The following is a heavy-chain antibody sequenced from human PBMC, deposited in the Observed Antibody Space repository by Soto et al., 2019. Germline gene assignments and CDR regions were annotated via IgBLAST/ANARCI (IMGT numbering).Heavy chain of an antibody. CDR2: ISSSSSYI. Sequence: GGSLRLSCAASGFTFSSYSMNWVRQAPGKGLEWVSSISSSSSYIYYADSVKGRFTTSRDNAKNSLYLQMNSLRAEDTAVYYCARDTRYCSSTSCSHFDYWGQGTLVTVSS. CDR1: GFTFSSYS. J-gene: IGHJ4*02. CDR3: ARDTRYCSSTSCSHFDY. V-gene: IGHV3-21*01. D-gene: IGHD2-2*01.